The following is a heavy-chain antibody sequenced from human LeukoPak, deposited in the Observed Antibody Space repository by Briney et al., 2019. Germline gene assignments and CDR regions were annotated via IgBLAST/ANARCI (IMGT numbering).Heavy chain of an antibody. J-gene: IGHJ4*02. CDR1: GGSISSGGYS. CDR3: ARVKIGYGDYWGYFDY. Sequence: SETLSLTCAVSGGSISSGGYSWSWIRQPPGKGLEWIGYIYHSGSTYYNPSLKSRVTISVDTSKNQFSLKLSSVTAADTAVYYCARVKIGYGDYWGYFDYWGQGTLVTVSS. D-gene: IGHD4-17*01. V-gene: IGHV4-30-2*05. CDR2: IYHSGST.